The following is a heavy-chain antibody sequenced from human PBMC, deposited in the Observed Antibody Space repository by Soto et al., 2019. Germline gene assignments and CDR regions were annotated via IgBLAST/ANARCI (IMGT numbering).Heavy chain of an antibody. D-gene: IGHD1-26*01. Sequence: SETLSLTCTASGGSISSYYGSLFRQPPGKGLEWIGYIYYSGSTNYNPSLKSRVTISVDTSKNQFSLKLSSVTASDTDVYYCARRYGGNIDYWGQGTQVTVSS. CDR1: GGSISSYY. CDR3: ARRYGGNIDY. V-gene: IGHV4-59*08. J-gene: IGHJ4*02. CDR2: IYYSGST.